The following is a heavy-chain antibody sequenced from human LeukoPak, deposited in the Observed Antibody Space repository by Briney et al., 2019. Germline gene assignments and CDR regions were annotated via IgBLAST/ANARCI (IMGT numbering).Heavy chain of an antibody. J-gene: IGHJ5*02. D-gene: IGHD1-26*01. Sequence: SSETLSLACTVSGGSISNYYWSWIRQPPGKGLEWIGYIYYSGSTNYNPSLKSRVTISVDRSKNQFSLKLSSVTAADTAVYYCAREVGATTRFDPWGQGTLVTVSS. CDR3: AREVGATTRFDP. V-gene: IGHV4-59*12. CDR2: IYYSGST. CDR1: GGSISNYY.